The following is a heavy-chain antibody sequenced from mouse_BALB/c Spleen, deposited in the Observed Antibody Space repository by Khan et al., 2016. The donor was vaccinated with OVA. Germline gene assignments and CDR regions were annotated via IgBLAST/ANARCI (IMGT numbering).Heavy chain of an antibody. CDR1: GFSLTTYG. Sequence: QVQLKQSGPGLVQPSQSLSITCTVSGFSLTTYGVNWVRQSPGKGLEWLGVIWSGGSTDYNAAFISRLSISKDSSKSQVFFKMNSLQVNDTAIYSCDSNYDYDEGLAYWGQGTLVTVSA. J-gene: IGHJ3*01. V-gene: IGHV2-2*02. D-gene: IGHD2-4*01. CDR2: IWSGGST. CDR3: DSNYDYDEGLAY.